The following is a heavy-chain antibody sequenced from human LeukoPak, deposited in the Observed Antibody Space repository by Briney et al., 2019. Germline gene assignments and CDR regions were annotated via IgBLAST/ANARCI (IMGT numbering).Heavy chain of an antibody. CDR2: INHSGST. D-gene: IGHD2-21*02. Sequence: PSETLSLTCAVYGGSFSGYYWSWIRQPPGKGLEWIGEINHSGSTNYNPSLKSRVTISVDTSRNQFSLKLSSVSAADTAVYYCATSYCGGDCSLDYWGQGTLVTVSS. J-gene: IGHJ4*02. V-gene: IGHV4-34*01. CDR1: GGSFSGYY. CDR3: ATSYCGGDCSLDY.